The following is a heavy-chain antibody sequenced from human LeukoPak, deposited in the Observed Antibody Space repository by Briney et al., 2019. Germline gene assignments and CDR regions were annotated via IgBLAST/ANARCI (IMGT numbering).Heavy chain of an antibody. CDR1: GFTFSGSA. D-gene: IGHD3-16*01. Sequence: GGSLRLSCAASGFTFSGSAMHWVRQASGKGLEWVGRIRSKANSYATAYAASVKGRFTISRDDSKNTAYLQMNSLKTEDTAVYYCASRAWGSYIDYWGQGTLVTVSS. V-gene: IGHV3-73*01. CDR3: ASRAWGSYIDY. J-gene: IGHJ4*02. CDR2: IRSKANSYAT.